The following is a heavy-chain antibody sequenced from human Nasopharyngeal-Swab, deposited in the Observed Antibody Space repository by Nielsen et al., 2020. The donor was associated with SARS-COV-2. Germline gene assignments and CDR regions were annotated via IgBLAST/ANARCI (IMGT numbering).Heavy chain of an antibody. CDR1: GYTFTTSS. Sequence: ASVKVSCKTSGYTFTTSSIHWVRQAPGQRLEWMGWINAGNGNTKYSQKFQGRVTITRDTSASTAYMELSSLRSEDTAVYYCARGSYSSGWHTTDDAFDIWGQGTMVTVSS. J-gene: IGHJ3*02. CDR3: ARGSYSSGWHTTDDAFDI. D-gene: IGHD6-19*01. V-gene: IGHV1-3*01. CDR2: INAGNGNT.